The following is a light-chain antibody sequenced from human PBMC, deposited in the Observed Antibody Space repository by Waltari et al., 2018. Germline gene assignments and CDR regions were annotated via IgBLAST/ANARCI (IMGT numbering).Light chain of an antibody. CDR2: HAS. CDR3: QHYVRLPAT. J-gene: IGKJ1*01. Sequence: EIMLTQSPGTLSLSPGERATLSCKASQSIRKYLAWYQQKPGQAPRLLIYHASSRATGIPDRFSGSGSETDFSLTISRLEPEDLAVYYCQHYVRLPATFGQGTNVEIK. CDR1: QSIRKY. V-gene: IGKV3-20*01.